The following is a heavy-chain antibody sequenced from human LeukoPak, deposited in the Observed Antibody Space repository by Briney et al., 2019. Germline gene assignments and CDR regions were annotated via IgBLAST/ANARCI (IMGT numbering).Heavy chain of an antibody. CDR3: TRDASSGSSSY. CDR2: IYSSGST. D-gene: IGHD1-26*01. V-gene: IGHV4-4*07. Sequence: SETLSLTCTVSGGSINSYYWSWIRQPAGTGLEWIGRIYSSGSTNYNPSLKSRVIMSIDTSKNQCSLKLSSVTAADTAVYYCTRDASSGSSSYWGQGTLVTVSS. CDR1: GGSINSYY. J-gene: IGHJ4*02.